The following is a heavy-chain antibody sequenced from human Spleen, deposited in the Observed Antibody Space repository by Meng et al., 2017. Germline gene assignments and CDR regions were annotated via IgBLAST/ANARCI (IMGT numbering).Heavy chain of an antibody. D-gene: IGHD6-13*01. CDR3: ARLLLAAAGAD. Sequence: ASVKVSCKASGYIFSGYYIHWVRQAPGQGLEWMGWINPDSGGTKYAQKFQGRVTMTRDTSMSTVYMELSRLTSDDTAVYYCARLLLAAAGADWGQGTRVTVSS. J-gene: IGHJ4*02. CDR1: GYIFSGYY. V-gene: IGHV1-2*02. CDR2: INPDSGGT.